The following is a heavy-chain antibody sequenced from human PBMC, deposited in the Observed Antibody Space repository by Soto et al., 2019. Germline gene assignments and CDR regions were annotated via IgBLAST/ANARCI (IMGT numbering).Heavy chain of an antibody. V-gene: IGHV3-15*07. CDR1: GFTFSNAW. J-gene: IGHJ4*02. D-gene: IGHD3-3*01. Sequence: PGGSLRLSCAASGFTFSNAWMNWVRQAPGKGLEWVGRIKSKTDGGTTDYVAPVKGRFTISRDDSKNTLYLQMNSLKTEDTAVYYCTRYHYDFWSGYYTGSYDYWGQGTLVTVSS. CDR3: TRYHYDFWSGYYTGSYDY. CDR2: IKSKTDGGTT.